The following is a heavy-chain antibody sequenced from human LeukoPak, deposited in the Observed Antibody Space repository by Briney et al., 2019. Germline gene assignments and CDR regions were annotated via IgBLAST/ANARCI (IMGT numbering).Heavy chain of an antibody. D-gene: IGHD3-9*01. CDR1: GYTFTGYY. V-gene: IGHV1-2*02. CDR2: INPNSGGT. J-gene: IGHJ4*02. Sequence: ASVKVSCKASGYTFTGYYMHWVRQAPGQELEWMGWINPNSGGTNYAQKFQGRVTMTRDTSISTAYMELSRLRSDDTAVYYCARPPAGILTGWFDYWGQGTLVTVSS. CDR3: ARPPAGILTGWFDY.